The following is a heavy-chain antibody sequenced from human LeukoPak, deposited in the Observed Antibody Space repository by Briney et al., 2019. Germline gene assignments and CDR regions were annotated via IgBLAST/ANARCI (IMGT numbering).Heavy chain of an antibody. J-gene: IGHJ4*02. V-gene: IGHV3-23*01. CDR3: VTSSWSSFDN. Sequence: PGGSLRLSCTASGFTFSSRAMSWVRQAPGKGLEWVSAISDSSTYIYYGDSVRGRFTISRDNSKNTLFLQMNDLRDEDSAVYYCVTSSWSSFDNWGQGTLVTVSS. CDR2: ISDSSTYI. CDR1: GFTFSSRA. D-gene: IGHD6-13*01.